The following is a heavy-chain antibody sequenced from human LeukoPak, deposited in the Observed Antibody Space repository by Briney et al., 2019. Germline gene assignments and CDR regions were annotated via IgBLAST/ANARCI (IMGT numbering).Heavy chain of an antibody. Sequence: GESLKISCKGSGYSFTSYWIGWVRQMPGKGLEWMGIIYPGDSDTRYSPSFQGQVTISADKSISTAYLQWSSLKASDTAMYYCARQAVPYYYYMDVWGKGTTVTVSS. D-gene: IGHD4-17*01. CDR2: IYPGDSDT. V-gene: IGHV5-51*01. CDR3: ARQAVPYYYYMDV. J-gene: IGHJ6*03. CDR1: GYSFTSYW.